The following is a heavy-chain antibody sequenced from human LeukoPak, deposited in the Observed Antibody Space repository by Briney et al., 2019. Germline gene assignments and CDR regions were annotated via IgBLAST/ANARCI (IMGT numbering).Heavy chain of an antibody. Sequence: SVKVSCKASGGTFSSYAISWVRQAPGQGLEWMGRIIPIFGTANYAQKFQGRVTITTDESTSTAYTELSSLRSEDTAVYYCARLGTYDAFDIWGQGTMVTVSS. D-gene: IGHD3-16*01. J-gene: IGHJ3*02. CDR3: ARLGTYDAFDI. V-gene: IGHV1-69*05. CDR2: IIPIFGTA. CDR1: GGTFSSYA.